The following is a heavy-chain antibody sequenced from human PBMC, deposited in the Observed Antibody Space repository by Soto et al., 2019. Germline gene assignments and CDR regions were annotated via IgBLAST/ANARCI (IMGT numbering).Heavy chain of an antibody. D-gene: IGHD3-10*01. CDR3: ARHSYYYGSTYGCWLAP. CDR1: GGSISTIIHD. CDR2: FYYSGST. V-gene: IGHV4-39*01. J-gene: IGHJ5*02. Sequence: PSRPLPLTCTVSGGSISTIIHDGGWFRPSAAKALEWIGSFYYSGSTYYTPSLKSRVTISVDTSKNQLSLKLSSVTAADTAVYYCARHSYYYGSTYGCWLAPWGQGTLVTVSS.